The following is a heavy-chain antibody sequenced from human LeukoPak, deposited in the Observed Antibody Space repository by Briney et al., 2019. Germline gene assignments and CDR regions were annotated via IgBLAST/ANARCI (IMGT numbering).Heavy chain of an antibody. CDR1: GYTFTSFF. CDR2: IRPRDGDT. D-gene: IGHD1-14*01. J-gene: IGHJ1*01. CDR3: TREQPKTGGFQK. Sequence: ASVKVSCKASGYTFTSFFIHWVRQAPGQGLEWMGIIRPRDGDTNYPQTFRDRLTLSRDTSTSTVYMTLSSLRSDDTAVYYCTREQPKTGGFQKWGQGTL. V-gene: IGHV1-46*01.